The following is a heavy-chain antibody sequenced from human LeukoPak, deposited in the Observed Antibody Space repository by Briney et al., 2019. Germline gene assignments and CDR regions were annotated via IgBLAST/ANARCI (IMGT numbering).Heavy chain of an antibody. D-gene: IGHD2-15*01. V-gene: IGHV3-23*01. CDR1: GFTLSSYA. J-gene: IGHJ4*02. Sequence: GGSLRLSCAASGFTLSSYAMSWVRQGPGKGLEWVSAISVSGNIYYADSVESRFIISRASSTNTLYLQMNSLRVGNAAVYYCAKAPVTTCSGAYCYPFDYWSQGTLVTVSS. CDR3: AKAPVTTCSGAYCYPFDY. CDR2: ISVSGNI.